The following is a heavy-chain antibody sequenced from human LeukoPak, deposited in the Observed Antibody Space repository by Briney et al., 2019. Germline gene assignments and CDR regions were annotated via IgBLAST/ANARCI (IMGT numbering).Heavy chain of an antibody. Sequence: GSLRLSCAASGFTFSSYEMNWVRQAPGKGLEWVSYISSSGSTIYYADSVKGRFTISRDNAKNSLYLQMNSLRAEDTAVYYCARETSGSLDYWGQGTLVTVSS. J-gene: IGHJ4*02. CDR2: ISSSGSTI. CDR3: ARETSGSLDY. D-gene: IGHD1-26*01. V-gene: IGHV3-48*03. CDR1: GFTFSSYE.